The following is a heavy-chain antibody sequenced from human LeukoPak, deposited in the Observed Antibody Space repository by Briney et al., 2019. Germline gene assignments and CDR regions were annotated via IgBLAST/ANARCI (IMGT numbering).Heavy chain of an antibody. D-gene: IGHD3-22*01. V-gene: IGHV5-51*01. CDR2: IYPGDSDT. CDR3: ATGGYYMYYFEY. CDR1: ASSFTTYS. Sequence: GEPLQISCKGSASSFTTYSIGCVRQMPVKGLEWIGLIYPGDSDTRYSPSFHSQVSISADQSISPAYLQWSSLNASDTAMYYCATGGYYMYYFEYWGQGTLVSVSS. J-gene: IGHJ4*02.